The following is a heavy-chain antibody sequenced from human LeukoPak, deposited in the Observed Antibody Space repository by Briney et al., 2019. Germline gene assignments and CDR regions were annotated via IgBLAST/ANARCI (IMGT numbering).Heavy chain of an antibody. Sequence: VASVKVSCKASGGTFSSYAISWVRQAPGQGLEWMGGIIPIFGTANYAQKFQGRVTITTDESTSTAYMELSSLRSEDTAVYYCAGIGYCSGGSCYGGQVRFDPWGQGTLVTVSS. CDR2: IIPIFGTA. CDR3: AGIGYCSGGSCYGGQVRFDP. D-gene: IGHD2-15*01. CDR1: GGTFSSYA. V-gene: IGHV1-69*05. J-gene: IGHJ5*02.